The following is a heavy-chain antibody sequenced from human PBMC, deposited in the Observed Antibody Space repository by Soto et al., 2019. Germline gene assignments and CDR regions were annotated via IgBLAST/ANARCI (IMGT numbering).Heavy chain of an antibody. CDR2: ISSSSSYI. CDR3: ARGYIVVVPARSYYYGMDV. Sequence: ELQLVESGGGLVKPGGSLRLSCAASGFTFSSYSMNWVRQAPGKGLQWVSSISSSSSYIYYADSVKGRFTISRDNAKNSLYLQMNSLRAEDTAVYYCARGYIVVVPARSYYYGMDVWGQGTTVTVSS. V-gene: IGHV3-21*01. J-gene: IGHJ6*02. D-gene: IGHD2-2*01. CDR1: GFTFSSYS.